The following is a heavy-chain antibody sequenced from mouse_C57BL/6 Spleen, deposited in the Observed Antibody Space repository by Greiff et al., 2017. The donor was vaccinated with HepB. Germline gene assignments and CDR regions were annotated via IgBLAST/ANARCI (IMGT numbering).Heavy chain of an antibody. CDR2: IDPNSGGT. CDR3: ARFGDYDAWFAY. V-gene: IGHV1-72*01. D-gene: IGHD2-4*01. CDR1: GYTFTSYW. J-gene: IGHJ3*01. Sequence: QVQLQQPGAELVKPGASVKLSCKASGYTFTSYWMHWVKQRPGRGLEWIGRIDPNSGGTKYNEKFKSKATLTVDKPSSTAYMQLSSLTSEDSAVSYCARFGDYDAWFAYWGQGTLVTVSA.